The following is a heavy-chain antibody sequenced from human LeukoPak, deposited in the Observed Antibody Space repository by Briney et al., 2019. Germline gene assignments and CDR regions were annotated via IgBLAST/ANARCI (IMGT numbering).Heavy chain of an antibody. J-gene: IGHJ4*02. Sequence: ASVKVSCKASGYTFTGYYMHWVRQAPGQGLEWMGRINPNSGGTNYAQKFQGRVTMTRDTSISTAYMELSRLRSDDTAVYYCARTNYDILTGYPPHFDYWGQGTLVTVSS. CDR3: ARTNYDILTGYPPHFDY. D-gene: IGHD3-9*01. V-gene: IGHV1-2*06. CDR1: GYTFTGYY. CDR2: INPNSGGT.